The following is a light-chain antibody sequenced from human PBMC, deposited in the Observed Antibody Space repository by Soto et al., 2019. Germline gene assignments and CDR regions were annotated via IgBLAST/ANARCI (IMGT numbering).Light chain of an antibody. CDR1: SSDVGGYNY. Sequence: QSALTQPASVSGSPGQSITISCTGTSSDVGGYNYVSWYQQHPCKAPKLIIYAVTNRPSGVSYRFSGSKSGNTASLTISGLQADGEADYYCSSDTSSNTQVFGGGTKVTVL. CDR3: SSDTSSNTQV. CDR2: AVT. J-gene: IGLJ3*02. V-gene: IGLV2-14*01.